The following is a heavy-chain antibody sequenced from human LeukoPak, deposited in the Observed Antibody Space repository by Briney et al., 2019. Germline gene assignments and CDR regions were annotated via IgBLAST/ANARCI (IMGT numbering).Heavy chain of an antibody. Sequence: PGGSLRLSCAASGFTFSSYAMHWVRQAPGEGLEYVSAISSNGGSTYYANSVKGRFTISRDNSKNTLYLQMGSLRAEDMAVYYCARGIVATIDHYYYYMDVWGKGTTVTVSS. CDR2: ISSNGGST. CDR1: GFTFSSYA. D-gene: IGHD5-12*01. J-gene: IGHJ6*03. CDR3: ARGIVATIDHYYYYMDV. V-gene: IGHV3-64*01.